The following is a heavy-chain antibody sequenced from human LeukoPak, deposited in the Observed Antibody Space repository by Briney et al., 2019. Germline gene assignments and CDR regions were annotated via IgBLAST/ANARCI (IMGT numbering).Heavy chain of an antibody. Sequence: ASVKVSCKSSGYTFTNYEINWVRQATGQGLEWVGWMNPNSEDTAYAQKFQGRISMTRSTSISTAYMELSSLRSEDTAVYYCGRGLGSYDSSELTWPMISFWGQGTVVTVSS. CDR2: MNPNSEDT. CDR3: GRGLGSYDSSELTWPMISF. D-gene: IGHD3-22*01. J-gene: IGHJ4*02. CDR1: GYTFTNYE. V-gene: IGHV1-8*01.